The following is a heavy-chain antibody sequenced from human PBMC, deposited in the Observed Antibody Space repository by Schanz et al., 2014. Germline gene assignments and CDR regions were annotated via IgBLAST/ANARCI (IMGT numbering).Heavy chain of an antibody. CDR2: ISGSGGSA. J-gene: IGHJ6*02. CDR1: GFTFSSYA. D-gene: IGHD1-26*01. CDR3: AKDSRGSSFDMDV. V-gene: IGHV3-23*04. Sequence: EVQLVESGGGLVQPGGSLRLSCAASGFTFSSYAMSWVRQAPGKGLEWVSHISGSGGSAYYADSVKGRLTISRDNSKNSLYLQMNSLRTEDTALYYCAKDSRGSSFDMDVWGQGTTVTVSS.